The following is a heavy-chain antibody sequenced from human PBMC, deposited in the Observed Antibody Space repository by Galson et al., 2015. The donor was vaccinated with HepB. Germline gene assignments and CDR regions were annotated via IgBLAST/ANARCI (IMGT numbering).Heavy chain of an antibody. CDR1: GYSFSSYW. CDR3: ARADTTVVVWPSYFDY. D-gene: IGHD2-2*01. V-gene: IGHV5-51*01. Sequence: QSGAEMKKPGESLKISCKGSGYSFSSYWIGWVRQMPGKGLEWMGIIYVGDSDTKYSPAFQGQVTISADESISTAYLQWSSLKASDTAIYYCARADTTVVVWPSYFDYWGQGTLVTVSS. J-gene: IGHJ4*02. CDR2: IYVGDSDT.